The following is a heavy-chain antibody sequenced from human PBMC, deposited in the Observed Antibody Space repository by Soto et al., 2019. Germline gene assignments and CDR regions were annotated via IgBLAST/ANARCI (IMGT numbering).Heavy chain of an antibody. CDR2: ISYDGSNK. D-gene: IGHD4-17*01. CDR3: ARGGAFDYGGSYGMDV. Sequence: QVQLVESGGGVVQPGRSLRLSRAASGFTFSSYAMRWVRQAPGKGLEWVAVISYDGSNKYYADSVKGRFTISRDNSKNTMYLQMNSLRAEDTAVYYCARGGAFDYGGSYGMDVWGQGTTVTVSS. J-gene: IGHJ6*02. CDR1: GFTFSSYA. V-gene: IGHV3-30-3*01.